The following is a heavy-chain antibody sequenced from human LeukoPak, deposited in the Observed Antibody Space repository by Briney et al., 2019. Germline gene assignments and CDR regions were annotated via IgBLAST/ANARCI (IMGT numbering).Heavy chain of an antibody. J-gene: IGHJ5*02. CDR3: ARSAIFGVVIHPRWFDP. D-gene: IGHD3-3*01. CDR1: GFTFSDYY. CDR2: ISSSGSTI. Sequence: GGSLRLSCAASGFTFSDYYMSWIRQAPGKGLEWVSYISSSGSTIYYADSVKGRFTISRDNAKNSLYLQMNSLRAEDTAVYYCARSAIFGVVIHPRWFDPWGQGTLVTVSS. V-gene: IGHV3-11*04.